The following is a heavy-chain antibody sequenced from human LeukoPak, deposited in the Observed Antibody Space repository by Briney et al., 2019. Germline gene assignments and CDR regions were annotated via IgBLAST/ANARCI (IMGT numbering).Heavy chain of an antibody. J-gene: IGHJ3*02. CDR2: IIPIFGTA. CDR3: ARDRVMITFGGVIVKRSDAFDI. V-gene: IGHV1-69*13. CDR1: GGTFSSYA. D-gene: IGHD3-16*02. Sequence: ASVKVSCKASGGTFSSYAISWVRQAPGQGLEWMGGIIPIFGTANYAQKFQGRVTITADESTSTAYMELSSLRSEDTAVYYCARDRVMITFGGVIVKRSDAFDIWGQGTMVTVSS.